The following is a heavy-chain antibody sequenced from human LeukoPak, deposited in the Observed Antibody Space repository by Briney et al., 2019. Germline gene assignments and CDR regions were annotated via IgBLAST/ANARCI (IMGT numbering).Heavy chain of an antibody. CDR1: GGSISSYY. CDR2: IYTSGST. D-gene: IGHD3-9*01. CDR3: ARDMVLRYFDWLSYDAFDI. J-gene: IGHJ3*02. V-gene: IGHV4-4*07. Sequence: SETLSLTCTVSGGSISSYYWSWIRQPAGKGLEWVGRIYTSGSTNYNPSLKSRVTMSVDTSKNQFSLKLSSVTAADTAVYYCARDMVLRYFDWLSYDAFDIWGQGTMVTVSS.